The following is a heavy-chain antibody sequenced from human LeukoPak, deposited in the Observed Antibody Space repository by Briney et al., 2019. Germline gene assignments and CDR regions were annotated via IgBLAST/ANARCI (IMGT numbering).Heavy chain of an antibody. J-gene: IGHJ4*02. D-gene: IGHD2-2*01. V-gene: IGHV1-18*01. Sequence: GASVKVSCKASGYTFTSYGISWVRQAPGQGLEWMGWISAYNGNTNYAQKLQGRVTMTTDTSTSTAYMELRSLRSDDTAVYYCAKIFCSSITCYVDFWGRGTLVTVSS. CDR2: ISAYNGNT. CDR1: GYTFTSYG. CDR3: AKIFCSSITCYVDF.